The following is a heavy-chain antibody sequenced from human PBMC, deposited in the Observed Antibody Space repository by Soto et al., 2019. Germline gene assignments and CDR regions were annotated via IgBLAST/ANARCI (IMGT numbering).Heavy chain of an antibody. CDR1: GGSFSGYY. CDR3: ASLQRVHYFDY. CDR2: INHSGST. Sequence: SETLSLTCAVYGGSFSGYYWSWIRQPPGKGLEWIGEINHSGSTNYNPSLKSRVTISVDTSKNQFSLKLSSVTAADTAVYYCASLQRVHYFDYWGQGTLVTVSS. J-gene: IGHJ4*02. V-gene: IGHV4-34*01.